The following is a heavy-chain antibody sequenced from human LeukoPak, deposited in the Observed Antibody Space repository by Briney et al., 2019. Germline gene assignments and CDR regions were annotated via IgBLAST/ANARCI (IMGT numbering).Heavy chain of an antibody. CDR1: GYTFTSYY. Sequence: ASVKVSCKASGYTFTSYYVEWIRQAPGQGLEWMGIINPSGGSTSYAQKFQGRVTMTRDMSTSTVYMELSSLSSEDTAVYYCARDPGEMATIEDYWGQGTLVTVSS. V-gene: IGHV1-46*01. D-gene: IGHD5-24*01. CDR3: ARDPGEMATIEDY. CDR2: INPSGGST. J-gene: IGHJ4*02.